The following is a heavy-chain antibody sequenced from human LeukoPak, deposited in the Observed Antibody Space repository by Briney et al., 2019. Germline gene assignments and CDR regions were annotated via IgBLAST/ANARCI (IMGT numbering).Heavy chain of an antibody. CDR1: EFTFSSYA. V-gene: IGHV3-30*03. CDR3: ARDSMDYGSGPPGY. CDR2: ISFNGAET. D-gene: IGHD3-10*01. J-gene: IGHJ4*02. Sequence: GGSLRLSCAASEFTFSSYAMQWVRQVPGKGLEWVAYISFNGAETYYGDSVKGRFTISRDNSKNTVFLQMSSLRSDDTAVYYCARDSMDYGSGPPGYWGQGTLVSVSS.